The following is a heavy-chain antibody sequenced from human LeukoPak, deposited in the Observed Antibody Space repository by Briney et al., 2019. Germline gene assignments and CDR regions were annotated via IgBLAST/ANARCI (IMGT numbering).Heavy chain of an antibody. V-gene: IGHV3-53*01. D-gene: IGHD3-22*01. CDR2: IYSGGST. J-gene: IGHJ4*02. CDR3: ARSPYGYSSGYPSLYFDY. CDR1: GFTVSSNY. Sequence: GGSLRLSCAASGFTVSSNYMSWVRQAPGKGLGWVSVIYSGGSTYYADSVKGRFTISRDNSKNTLYLQMNSLRAEDTAVYYCARSPYGYSSGYPSLYFDYWGQGTLVTVSS.